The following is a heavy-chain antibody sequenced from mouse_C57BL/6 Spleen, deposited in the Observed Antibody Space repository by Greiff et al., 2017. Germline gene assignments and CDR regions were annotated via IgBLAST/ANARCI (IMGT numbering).Heavy chain of an antibody. V-gene: IGHV1-4*01. CDR3: ARRADLWYFDV. Sequence: ESGAELARPGASVTMSCKASGYTFTSYTMHWVKQRPGQGLEWIGYINPSSGYTTYNQKFKDKATLTADKSSSTAYMQLSSLTSEDSAVYYCARRADLWYFDVWGTGTTVTVSS. D-gene: IGHD3-3*01. CDR1: GYTFTSYT. CDR2: INPSSGYT. J-gene: IGHJ1*03.